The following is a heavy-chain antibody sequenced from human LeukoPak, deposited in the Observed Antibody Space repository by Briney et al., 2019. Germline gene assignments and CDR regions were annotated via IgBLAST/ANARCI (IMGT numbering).Heavy chain of an antibody. CDR2: IDYSGST. Sequence: SETLSLTCTVSGAPISTYYWSWIRQPPGKGLEWIGYIDYSGSTNYNPSLKSRVTMSVDTSKNQFSLKLSSVTAADTAVYYCAREGLELLYPDNWFDPWGQGTLVTVSS. V-gene: IGHV4-59*12. CDR3: AREGLELLYPDNWFDP. J-gene: IGHJ5*02. D-gene: IGHD1-7*01. CDR1: GAPISTYY.